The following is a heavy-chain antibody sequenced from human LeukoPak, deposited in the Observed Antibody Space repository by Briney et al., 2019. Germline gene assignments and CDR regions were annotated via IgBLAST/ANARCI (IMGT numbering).Heavy chain of an antibody. Sequence: GGSLRLSCAASGFTVSSNYMSWVRQAPGKGLEWVSVIYSGGSTYYADSVKGQFTISRDNAKNSLYLQMNSLRAEDTAVYYCVRNVDGYWGQGTLVTVSS. J-gene: IGHJ4*02. CDR3: VRNVDGY. D-gene: IGHD5-24*01. CDR2: IYSGGST. V-gene: IGHV3-53*01. CDR1: GFTVSSNY.